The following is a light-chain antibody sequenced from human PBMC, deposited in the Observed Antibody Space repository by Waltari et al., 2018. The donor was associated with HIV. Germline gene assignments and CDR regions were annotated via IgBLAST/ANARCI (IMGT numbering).Light chain of an antibody. CDR1: QSVSSSY. CDR3: QHYGRSPFT. V-gene: IGKV3-20*01. CDR2: GAS. J-gene: IGKJ2*01. Sequence: EIVLTQSPGTLSLSPGERATLSCWASQSVSSSYLAWYQQKPGQAPRLLIYGASSRATGIPDRFSGSGSGTDFTLTISRLEPEDFAVFYCQHYGRSPFTFGQGTKLEVK.